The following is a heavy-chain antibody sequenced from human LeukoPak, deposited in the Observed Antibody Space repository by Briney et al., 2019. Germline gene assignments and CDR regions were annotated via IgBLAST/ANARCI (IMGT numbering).Heavy chain of an antibody. CDR3: ARDRAAADP. J-gene: IGHJ5*02. CDR2: IYTDDTT. CDR1: GFTVGHYY. V-gene: IGHV3-53*01. Sequence: GGSLRLSCAASGFTVGHYYMSWVRQAPGKGLECVSVIYTDDTTYYADSVKGRFTISRDDSKNTLSPQMDSLRAEDTAVYYCARDRAAADPWGQGTLVTVSS. D-gene: IGHD6-13*01.